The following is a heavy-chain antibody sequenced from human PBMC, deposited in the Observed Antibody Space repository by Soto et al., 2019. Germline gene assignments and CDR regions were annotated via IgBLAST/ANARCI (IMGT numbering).Heavy chain of an antibody. Sequence: QLQLQESGPGLVKPSETLSLTCTVSGGSISTSSYYWGWIRQPPGKGLEWIGSIYYSGSTYYNPSLKSRVTISVDTSKNQFSRKRSSVTAAATAVYYCARDYDSSGDYWGQGTLVTVSS. D-gene: IGHD3-22*01. CDR2: IYYSGST. V-gene: IGHV4-39*01. J-gene: IGHJ4*02. CDR1: GGSISTSSYY. CDR3: ARDYDSSGDY.